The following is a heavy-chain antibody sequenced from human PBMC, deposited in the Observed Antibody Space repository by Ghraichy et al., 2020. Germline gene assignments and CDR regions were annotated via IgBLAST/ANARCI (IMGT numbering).Heavy chain of an antibody. CDR3: ARAGRMVRGYYFDY. J-gene: IGHJ4*02. CDR1: GGSISSGGYS. CDR2: IYHSGST. Sequence: SETLSLTCAVSGGSISSGGYSWSWIRQPPGKGLEWIGYIYHSGSTYYNPSLKSRVTISVDRSKNQFSLKLSSVTAADTAVYYCARAGRMVRGYYFDYWGQGTLVTVSS. V-gene: IGHV4-30-2*01. D-gene: IGHD3-10*01.